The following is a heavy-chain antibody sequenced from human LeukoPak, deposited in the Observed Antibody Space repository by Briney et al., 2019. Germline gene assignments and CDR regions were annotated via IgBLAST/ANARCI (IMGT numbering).Heavy chain of an antibody. V-gene: IGHV4-39*01. CDR3: AASGYSTRWYYYDF. CDR1: GGSISSSSYY. D-gene: IGHD2-8*01. Sequence: PSETLSLTCTVSGGSISSSSYYWGWIRQPPGKGLEGIGSIYYSGSSYYTPSLKSRLTISVDTSKDQFSLKLTSVTAADTAVYYCAASGYSTRWYYYDFWGQGTLVTVSS. CDR2: IYYSGSS. J-gene: IGHJ4*02.